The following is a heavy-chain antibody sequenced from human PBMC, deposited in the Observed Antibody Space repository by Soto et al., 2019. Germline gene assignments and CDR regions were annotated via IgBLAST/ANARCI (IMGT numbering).Heavy chain of an antibody. CDR3: ARSYCISTSCYSAFYYYYYYGMDV. Sequence: GASVKVSCKASGYTFTSYDINWVRQATGQGLEWMGWMNPNSGNTGYAQKFQGRVTMTRNTSVSTAYMELSSLRSEDTAVYYCARSYCISTSCYSAFYYYYYYGMDVWGQGTTVTVSS. D-gene: IGHD2-2*02. CDR2: MNPNSGNT. V-gene: IGHV1-8*01. J-gene: IGHJ6*02. CDR1: GYTFTSYD.